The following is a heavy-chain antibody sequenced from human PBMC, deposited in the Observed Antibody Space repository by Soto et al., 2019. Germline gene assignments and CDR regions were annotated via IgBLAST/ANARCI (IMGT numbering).Heavy chain of an antibody. D-gene: IGHD4-17*01. CDR2: ISSSSSYI. CDR3: ARDTKDYAPYYFDY. Sequence: WGSLRLSCASCGVTLSIYSMNLVRQDPGKGLEWVSSISSSSSYIYYADSVKGRFTISRDNAKNSLYLQMNSLRAEDTAVYYCARDTKDYAPYYFDYLGQGTLVTVSS. CDR1: GVTLSIYS. V-gene: IGHV3-21*01. J-gene: IGHJ4*02.